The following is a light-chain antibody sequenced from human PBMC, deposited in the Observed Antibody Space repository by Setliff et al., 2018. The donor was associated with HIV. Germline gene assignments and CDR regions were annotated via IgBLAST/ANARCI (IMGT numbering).Light chain of an antibody. Sequence: QSVLTQPASVSGSPGQSITISCTGTSSDVGGYNYVSWYQQNPGKAPKLMIYEVSNRPSGVSNRFSGSKSGNTASLTISGLQAEDEADYYCSSYTSSSTYVVFGGGTK. V-gene: IGLV2-14*01. J-gene: IGLJ2*01. CDR1: SSDVGGYNY. CDR3: SSYTSSSTYVV. CDR2: EVS.